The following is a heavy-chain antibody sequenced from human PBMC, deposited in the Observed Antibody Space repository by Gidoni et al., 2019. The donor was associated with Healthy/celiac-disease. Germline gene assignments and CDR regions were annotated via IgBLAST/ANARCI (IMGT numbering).Heavy chain of an antibody. Sequence: QVQLQESGPGLVKPSETLSLTCTVSGGSISSYYWSWIRQPPGKGLEWIGYIYYSGSTNYNPSLKSRVTISVDTSKNQFSLKLSSVTAADTAVYYCARSGGDYDSLENWFDPWGQGTLVTVSS. J-gene: IGHJ5*02. D-gene: IGHD2-21*02. CDR1: GGSISSYY. V-gene: IGHV4-59*01. CDR3: ARSGGDYDSLENWFDP. CDR2: IYYSGST.